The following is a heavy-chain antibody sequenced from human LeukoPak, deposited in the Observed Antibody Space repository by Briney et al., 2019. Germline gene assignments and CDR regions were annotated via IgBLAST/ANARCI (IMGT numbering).Heavy chain of an antibody. D-gene: IGHD2-2*01. CDR3: ARGRGQRWYQPLWGRGFDY. J-gene: IGHJ4*02. V-gene: IGHV1-8*03. Sequence: ASVKVSCKASGYTFTSYDINWVRQATGQGLEWMGWMNPNSGNTGYAQKFQGRVTITRNTSISTAYMELSSLRSEDTAVYYCARGRGQRWYQPLWGRGFDYWGQGTLVTVSS. CDR2: MNPNSGNT. CDR1: GYTFTSYD.